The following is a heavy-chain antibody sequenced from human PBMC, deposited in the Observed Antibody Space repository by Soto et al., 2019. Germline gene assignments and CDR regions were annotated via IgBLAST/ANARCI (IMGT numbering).Heavy chain of an antibody. V-gene: IGHV3-23*01. Sequence: GSLRLSCAASGFTFSSYVMTWVRQAPGKGLEWVSSISGSGSMTYYTNYADSVKGRFTISRDNSKNTLYPQRSSLIAEATAVHYRAKVIIPNDDMMFQYWGQAT. CDR2: ISGSGSMTYYT. CDR3: AKVIIPNDDMMFQY. CDR1: GFTFSSYV. J-gene: IGHJ4*02. D-gene: IGHD3-9*01.